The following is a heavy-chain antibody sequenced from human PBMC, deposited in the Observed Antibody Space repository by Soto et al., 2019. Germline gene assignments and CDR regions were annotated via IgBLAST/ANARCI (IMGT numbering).Heavy chain of an antibody. V-gene: IGHV4-31*03. CDR1: GGSISGGGYY. CDR3: ARVDYDSSGYPMFRAFDI. CDR2: IYYSGST. J-gene: IGHJ3*02. D-gene: IGHD3-22*01. Sequence: PSETLSLTCTVSGGSISGGGYYWSWIRQHPGKGLEWIGYIYYSGSTYYNPSLKSRVTISVDTSKNQFSLKLSSVTAADTAVYYCARVDYDSSGYPMFRAFDIWGQGTMVTVSS.